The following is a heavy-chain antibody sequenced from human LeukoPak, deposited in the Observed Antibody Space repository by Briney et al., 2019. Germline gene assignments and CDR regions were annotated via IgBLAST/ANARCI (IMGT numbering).Heavy chain of an antibody. CDR3: ARDRYYDILTGDYYYGMDV. D-gene: IGHD3-9*01. J-gene: IGHJ6*02. CDR2: ISAYNGNT. Sequence: ASVKVSCKASGYTFTSYGISWVRQAPGQGLEWMGWISAYNGNTNYAQKLQGRVTMTTDRSTSTAYMELRSLRSDDTAVYYCARDRYYDILTGDYYYGMDVWGQGTTVTVSS. V-gene: IGHV1-18*01. CDR1: GYTFTSYG.